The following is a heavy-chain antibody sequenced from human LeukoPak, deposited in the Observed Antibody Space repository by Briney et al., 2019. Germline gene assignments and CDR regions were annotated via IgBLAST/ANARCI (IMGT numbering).Heavy chain of an antibody. CDR3: ARGAPSGWYPYYYYYYMDV. Sequence: SVKVSCKASGGTFSSYAISWVRQAPGQGLEWMGRIIPIFGTANYAQKFQGRVTITTDESTSTAYMELSSLRSEDTAVYYCARGAPSGWYPYYYYYYMDVWGKGTTVTVSS. CDR1: GGTFSSYA. D-gene: IGHD6-19*01. CDR2: IIPIFGTA. V-gene: IGHV1-69*05. J-gene: IGHJ6*03.